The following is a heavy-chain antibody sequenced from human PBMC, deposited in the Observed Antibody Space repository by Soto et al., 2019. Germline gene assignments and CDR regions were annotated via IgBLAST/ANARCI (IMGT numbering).Heavy chain of an antibody. D-gene: IGHD3-10*01. CDR1: GFAFRRYG. CDR2: IYSGGST. V-gene: IGHV3-53*04. CDR3: ARSASITMVRGVIPPYYGMDV. J-gene: IGHJ6*02. Sequence: PGGSLRLSCAASGFAFRRYGVHWVRQAPGKGLEWVSVIYSGGSTYYAVSVKGRFTISRHNSKNTLYLQMNSLRAEDTAVYYCARSASITMVRGVIPPYYGMDVWGQGTTVTVSS.